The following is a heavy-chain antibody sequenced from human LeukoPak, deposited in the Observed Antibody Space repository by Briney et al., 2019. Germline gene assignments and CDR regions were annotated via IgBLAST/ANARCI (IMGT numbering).Heavy chain of an antibody. Sequence: GGSLRLSCTASGFTFRNYYVTWIRQAPGKGLERVSYIRSTGSSTAYADSVKGRFAISRDNAKNSLYLQMNGLRVEDTAVYYCARVYYASWSGQPLSQHWLDPWGQGTLVTVSS. V-gene: IGHV3-11*04. D-gene: IGHD3-3*01. CDR2: IRSTGSST. CDR1: GFTFRNYY. J-gene: IGHJ5*02. CDR3: ARVYYASWSGQPLSQHWLDP.